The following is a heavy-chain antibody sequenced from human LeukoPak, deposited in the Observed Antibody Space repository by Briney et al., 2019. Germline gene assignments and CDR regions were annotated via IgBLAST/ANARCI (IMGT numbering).Heavy chain of an antibody. D-gene: IGHD3-22*01. V-gene: IGHV3-23*01. CDR2: ISGSGGTT. CDR1: GFTFSSYA. CDR3: ARDRWNYYDSSGEDDAFDI. J-gene: IGHJ3*02. Sequence: GGSLRLSCAASGFTFSSYAMSWVRQAPGKGLEWVSAISGSGGTTYYADSVKGRFTISRDNSKNTLYLQMNSLRAADTAVYYCARDRWNYYDSSGEDDAFDIWGQGTMVTVSS.